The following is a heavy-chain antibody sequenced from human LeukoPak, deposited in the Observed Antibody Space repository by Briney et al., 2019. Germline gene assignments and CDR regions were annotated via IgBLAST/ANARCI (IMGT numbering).Heavy chain of an antibody. V-gene: IGHV3-48*04. CDR1: GFIFSPYS. J-gene: IGHJ4*02. CDR3: TRDHNWAFDY. CDR2: IGLASGVT. D-gene: IGHD1-20*01. Sequence: QTGGSLRLSCAASGFIFSPYSMNWVRQAPGRGLEWISYIGLASGVTSYAGSVKGRFAISSDTARNSLYLHMHSLRAEDTAVYYCTRDHNWAFDYWGQGALVTVSS.